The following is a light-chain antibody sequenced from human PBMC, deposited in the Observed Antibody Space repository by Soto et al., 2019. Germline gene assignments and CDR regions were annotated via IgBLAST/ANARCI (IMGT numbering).Light chain of an antibody. Sequence: EIVLTQSPGTLSLYPGERATLSCRASQSVSSNLAWYQQKPGQAPRLLIYDASNRATGIPARFSGSGSGTDFTLTISSLEPEDFAVYYCQQRSNWPITFGQGTRLEIK. J-gene: IGKJ5*01. CDR2: DAS. CDR3: QQRSNWPIT. CDR1: QSVSSN. V-gene: IGKV3-11*01.